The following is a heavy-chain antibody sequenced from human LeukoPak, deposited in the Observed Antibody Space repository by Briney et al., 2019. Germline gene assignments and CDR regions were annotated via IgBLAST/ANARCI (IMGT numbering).Heavy chain of an antibody. CDR1: GASFTRDNW. D-gene: IGHD6-6*01. J-gene: IGHJ4*02. CDR3: ARDTRKPLSYSTSTGVDY. CDR2: ISHTGST. V-gene: IGHV4-4*02. Sequence: PSGTLSLTCAVSGASFTRDNWWSWVRQSPGKGLEWIGEISHTGSTNYNPSVKSRVTIALDTSKNQFSLRLSSVTAADTAVYYCARDTRKPLSYSTSTGVDYWGQGTLVTVSS.